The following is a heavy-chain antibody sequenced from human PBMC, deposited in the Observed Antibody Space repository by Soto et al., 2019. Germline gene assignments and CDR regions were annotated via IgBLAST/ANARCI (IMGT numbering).Heavy chain of an antibody. CDR2: AYHNGLT. Sequence: SETLSLTCAVSGDSVTTNHWWSWVRQAPGKGLEWIGEAYHNGLTNYNPSLKSRVTMSVDTSKDQFSLKLTSVTAADTAIYYCARDAAVPGESDRFDYWGQGTLVTVSS. CDR3: ARDAAVPGESDRFDY. D-gene: IGHD2-15*01. J-gene: IGHJ4*02. V-gene: IGHV4-4*02. CDR1: GDSVTTNHW.